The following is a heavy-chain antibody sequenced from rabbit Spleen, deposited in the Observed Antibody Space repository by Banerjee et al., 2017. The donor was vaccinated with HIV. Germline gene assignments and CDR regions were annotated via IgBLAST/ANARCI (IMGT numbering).Heavy chain of an antibody. J-gene: IGHJ6*01. Sequence: QLKETGGGLVQPGGSLTLSCKASGFDFSSYGVSWVRQAPGKGLEWIGYIDPIFGTTHYASWVNGRFTISSDNAQNTVDLQLNSLTAADTATYFCARDSGSSFSSYGMDLWGQGTLVTVS. D-gene: IGHD8-1*01. V-gene: IGHV1S7*01. CDR1: GFDFSSYG. CDR3: ARDSGSSFSSYGMDL. CDR2: IDPIFGTT.